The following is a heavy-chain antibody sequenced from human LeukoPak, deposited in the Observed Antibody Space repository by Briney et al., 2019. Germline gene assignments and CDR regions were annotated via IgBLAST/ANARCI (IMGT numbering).Heavy chain of an antibody. CDR3: ARDAPPSRLRNIYGMDV. CDR1: GFAFGSEA. CDR2: ISSSSI. Sequence: PGGSLRLSCAVSGFAFGSEAMNWVRQAPGKGLEWVSYISSSSIYYADSVKGRFTISRDNAKNSLYLQMNSLRAEDTAVYYCARDAPPSRLRNIYGMDVWGQGTTVTVSS. D-gene: IGHD1-14*01. V-gene: IGHV3-21*05. J-gene: IGHJ6*02.